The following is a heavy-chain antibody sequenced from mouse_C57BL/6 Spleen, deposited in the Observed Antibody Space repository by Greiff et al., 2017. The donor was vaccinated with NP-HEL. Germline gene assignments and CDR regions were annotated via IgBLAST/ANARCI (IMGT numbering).Heavy chain of an antibody. V-gene: IGHV1-39*01. CDR1: GYSFTDYN. CDR3: ARRYYYGSSFLFDY. CDR2: INPNYGAT. Sequence: EVQLQQPGPELVKPGASVKLSCKASGYSFTDYNMNWVKQSNGKSLEWIGEINPNYGATSYNQKFKGKATLTVDQSSSTAYMQLNSLTSEDSAVYYCARRYYYGSSFLFDYWGQGTTLTVSS. D-gene: IGHD1-1*01. J-gene: IGHJ2*01.